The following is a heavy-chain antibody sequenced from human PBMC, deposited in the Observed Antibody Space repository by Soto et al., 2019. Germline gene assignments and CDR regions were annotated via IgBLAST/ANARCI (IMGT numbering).Heavy chain of an antibody. CDR2: IYDSGSS. CDR3: AREKGYISGPKNFDS. Sequence: LSLTFTVSGGSVSSGDYFWSWIRQPPGKGLEWIGYIYDSGSSYYNPSLKSRVTMSVDTSKNQFSLKLRSVTAADTAMYYCAREKGYISGPKNFDSWGQGTLVTVS. J-gene: IGHJ4*02. V-gene: IGHV4-30-4*01. CDR1: GGSVSSGDYF. D-gene: IGHD5-12*01.